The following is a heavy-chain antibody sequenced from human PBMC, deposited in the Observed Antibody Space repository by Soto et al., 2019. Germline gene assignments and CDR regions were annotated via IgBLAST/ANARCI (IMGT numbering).Heavy chain of an antibody. V-gene: IGHV3-13*01. CDR3: ARGGIRGVSWNWFDT. Sequence: EVQLVESGGGLVQPGGSLRLSCAASGFTFSRHDMHWVRQVTGKGLEWVSGIDSAGDAKYPASVKGRFTISRESAKNSLHLQMNSLRAGDTAVYYCARGGIRGVSWNWFDTWGQGTGVTVSS. D-gene: IGHD3-10*01. J-gene: IGHJ5*02. CDR1: GFTFSRHD. CDR2: IDSAGDA.